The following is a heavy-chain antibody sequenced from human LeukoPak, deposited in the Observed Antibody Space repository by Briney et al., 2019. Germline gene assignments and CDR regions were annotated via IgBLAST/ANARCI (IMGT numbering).Heavy chain of an antibody. Sequence: GGSLRLSCAASGFTLSNAWMNWVRQAPGKGLEWVGRIKSKTEGGTTDYSAPVIGRFTISRDDSKNTLYLQMNSLKIEDTGVYYCEALGRAVAETGVDWFDPWGQGILVIVSS. CDR3: EALGRAVAETGVDWFDP. CDR2: IKSKTEGGTT. V-gene: IGHV3-15*01. J-gene: IGHJ5*02. D-gene: IGHD6-19*01. CDR1: GFTLSNAW.